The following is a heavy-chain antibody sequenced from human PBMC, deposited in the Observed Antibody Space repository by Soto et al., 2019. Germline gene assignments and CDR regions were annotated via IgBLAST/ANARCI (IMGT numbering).Heavy chain of an antibody. CDR1: GYTFTSYY. CDR3: ARDATVAGTKGWFDP. D-gene: IGHD6-19*01. CDR2: INPSGGST. Sequence: ASVKVSCKASGYTFTSYYMHWVRQAPGQGPEWMGIINPSGGSTSYAQKFQGRVTMTRDTSTSTVYMELSSLRSEDTAVYYCARDATVAGTKGWFDPWGQGTLVTVSS. J-gene: IGHJ5*02. V-gene: IGHV1-46*01.